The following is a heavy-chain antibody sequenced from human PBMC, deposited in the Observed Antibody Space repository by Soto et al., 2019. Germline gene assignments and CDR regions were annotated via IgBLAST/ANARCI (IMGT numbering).Heavy chain of an antibody. CDR3: VTVNLVGAAYYFDY. CDR1: GFTFSSYS. J-gene: IGHJ4*02. Sequence: GGSLRLSCAASGFTFSSYSMNWVRQAPGKGLEWVSSISSSSSYIYYADSVKGRFTISRDNAKNSLYLQMNSLRAADTAVYYCVTVNLVGAAYYFDYWGPGTLVTVSS. V-gene: IGHV3-21*04. CDR2: ISSSSSYI. D-gene: IGHD1-26*01.